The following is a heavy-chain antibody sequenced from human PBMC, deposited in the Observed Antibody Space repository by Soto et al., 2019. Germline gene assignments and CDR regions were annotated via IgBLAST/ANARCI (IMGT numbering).Heavy chain of an antibody. CDR3: ARRGSGSYYYYGMDV. Sequence: LQTLSLTFRVSGVSISIRSYYLVWILQLPGEGLEWSGSIYYSGSTYYNPSLKSRVTISVDTSKNQFSLKLSSVTAADTAVFYCARRGSGSYYYYGMDVWGKGTTVTVSS. J-gene: IGHJ6*01. D-gene: IGHD3-10*01. CDR1: GVSISIRSYY. CDR2: IYYSGST. V-gene: IGHV4-39*01.